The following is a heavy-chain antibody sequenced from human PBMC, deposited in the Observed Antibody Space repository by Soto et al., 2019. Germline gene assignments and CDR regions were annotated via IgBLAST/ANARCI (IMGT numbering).Heavy chain of an antibody. V-gene: IGHV1-18*01. CDR2: ISPYSGNT. CDR1: GYTFTTYG. Sequence: QVQLVQSGAEVKKPGASVKVSCKTSGYTFTTYGITWVRQAPGQGLEWMGWISPYSGNTNYAQKVQGRVTMTTDTSTSTAYMDLRSLRSDDTAVYYWATSDASGYDQPAGYWGQGTLVTVSS. CDR3: ATSDASGYDQPAGY. D-gene: IGHD3-22*01. J-gene: IGHJ4*02.